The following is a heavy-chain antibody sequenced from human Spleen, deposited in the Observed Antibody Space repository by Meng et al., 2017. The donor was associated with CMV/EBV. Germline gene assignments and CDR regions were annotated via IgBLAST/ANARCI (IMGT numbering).Heavy chain of an antibody. Sequence: GGSLRLSCAASGFTFSSYAMTWVRQTPGKGLEWVSVIYSDPSRTYYADSVKGRFTISRDNSKNTLYLQMNSLRAEDTAVYYCAKGRSKYYYYYYGMDVWGQGTTVTVSS. CDR3: AKGRSKYYYYYYGMDV. J-gene: IGHJ6*02. CDR1: GFTFSSYA. CDR2: IYSDPSRT. V-gene: IGHV3-23*03.